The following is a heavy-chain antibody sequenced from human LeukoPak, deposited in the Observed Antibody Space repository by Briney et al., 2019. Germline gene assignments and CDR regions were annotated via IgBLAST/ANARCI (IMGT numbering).Heavy chain of an antibody. V-gene: IGHV1-69*04. D-gene: IGHD6-13*01. Sequence: SSVKVSCKASGGTFSSYAISWVRQAPGQGLEWMGRIIPILGIANYAQKFQGRVTITADKSTSTAYMELSSLRSEDTAVYYCARGAGSSWFDYWGQGSLVTVSS. J-gene: IGHJ4*02. CDR2: IIPILGIA. CDR3: ARGAGSSWFDY. CDR1: GGTFSSYA.